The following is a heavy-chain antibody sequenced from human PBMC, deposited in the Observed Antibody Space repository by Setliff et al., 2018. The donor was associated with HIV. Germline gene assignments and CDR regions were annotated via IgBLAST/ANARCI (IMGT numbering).Heavy chain of an antibody. CDR2: INAGNGNT. CDR1: GYTFTRYA. D-gene: IGHD3-3*01. CDR3: ARAADYDFWSGYSSGWFDP. V-gene: IGHV1-3*01. Sequence: ASVKVSCKASGYTFTRYAIHWVRQAPGQRLEWMGWINAGNGNTKYSQRFQGRVTITRDTSASTAYMELSSLRSEDTAVYYCARAADYDFWSGYSSGWFDPWGQGTLVTVSS. J-gene: IGHJ5*02.